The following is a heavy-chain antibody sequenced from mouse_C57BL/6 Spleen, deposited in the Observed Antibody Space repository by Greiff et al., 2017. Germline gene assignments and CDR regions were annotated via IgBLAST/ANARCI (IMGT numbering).Heavy chain of an antibody. CDR3: TREGGHGAMDY. CDR1: GFTFSSYA. V-gene: IGHV5-9-1*02. Sequence: EVKLQESGEGLVKPGGSLKLSCAASGFTFSSYAMSWVRQTPEKRLEWVAYISSGGDYIYYADTVKGRFTISRDNARNTLYLQMSSLKSEDTAMYYCTREGGHGAMDYWGQGTSVTVSS. J-gene: IGHJ4*01. CDR2: ISSGGDYI.